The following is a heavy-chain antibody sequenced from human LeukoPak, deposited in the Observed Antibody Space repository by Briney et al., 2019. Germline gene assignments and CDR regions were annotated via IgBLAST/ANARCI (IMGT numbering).Heavy chain of an antibody. V-gene: IGHV3-23*01. CDR3: AKGGKWDVTPFDY. CDR2: ISGGGGST. Sequence: GGSLRLSCAASGFTFTSYSMNWVRQAPGKGLEWVSTISGGGGSTYYADSVKGRFTISRDNSKNTLYLQVNSLRAEDTAVYCCAKGGKWDVTPFDYWGQGTLVTVSS. D-gene: IGHD1-26*01. CDR1: GFTFTSYS. J-gene: IGHJ4*02.